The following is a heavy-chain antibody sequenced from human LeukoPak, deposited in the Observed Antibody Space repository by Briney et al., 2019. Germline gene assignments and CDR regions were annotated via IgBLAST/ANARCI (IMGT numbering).Heavy chain of an antibody. CDR2: IYTSGST. V-gene: IGHV4-4*07. CDR3: AREVLWFGEPGWFDP. CDR1: GGSISSYY. D-gene: IGHD3-10*01. Sequence: SETLSLTCTVSGGSISSYYWSWLRQPAGKGLEWIGRIYTSGSTNFNPSLKSRVTMSVDTSKNQFSLKMSSVTAADTAVYYCAREVLWFGEPGWFDPWGQGTLVTVSS. J-gene: IGHJ5*02.